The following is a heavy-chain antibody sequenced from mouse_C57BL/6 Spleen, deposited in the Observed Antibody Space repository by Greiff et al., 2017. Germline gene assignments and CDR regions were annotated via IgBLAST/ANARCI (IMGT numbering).Heavy chain of an antibody. CDR3: ARDIAYYFDY. J-gene: IGHJ2*01. CDR2: ISDGGSYT. V-gene: IGHV5-4*01. Sequence: EVKLVESGGGLVKPGGSLKLSCAASGFTFSSYAMSWVRQTPEKRLEWVATISDGGSYTYYPANVKGRFTISRDNAKNNLYLQLSHLKSEDTAMYYCARDIAYYFDYWGQGTTLTVSS. CDR1: GFTFSSYA.